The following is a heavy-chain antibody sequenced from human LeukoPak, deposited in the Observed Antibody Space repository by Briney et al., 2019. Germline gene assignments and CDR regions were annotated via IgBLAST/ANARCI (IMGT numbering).Heavy chain of an antibody. CDR1: GYTFTSYG. D-gene: IGHD3-22*01. V-gene: IGHV1-18*01. Sequence: GASVKVSCKASGYTFTSYGISWVRQAPGQGLEWMGWISAYNGNTNYAQKLQGRVTMTTDTSTSTAYMELRSLRSDDTAVYYCARGWHYYDSSGYYYPFDYWGQGTLVTASS. J-gene: IGHJ4*02. CDR3: ARGWHYYDSSGYYYPFDY. CDR2: ISAYNGNT.